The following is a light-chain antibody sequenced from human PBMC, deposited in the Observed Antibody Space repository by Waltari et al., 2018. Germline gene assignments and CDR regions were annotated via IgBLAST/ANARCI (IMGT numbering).Light chain of an antibody. CDR1: SSDVGGYVY. Sequence: QSALTQPPSASGSPGQSVTSSCTGTSSDVGGYVYVFWYQQHPGKAPKVIIYEVDKRPSGVPDRFSGSKAGNTASLTVSGLQADDEADYYCSSYAGSNNLVFGGGTILTVL. CDR3: SSYAGSNNLV. J-gene: IGLJ2*01. V-gene: IGLV2-8*01. CDR2: EVD.